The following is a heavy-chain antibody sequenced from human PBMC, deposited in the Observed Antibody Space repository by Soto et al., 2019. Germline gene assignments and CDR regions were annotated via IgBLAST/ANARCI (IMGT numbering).Heavy chain of an antibody. V-gene: IGHV3-23*01. Sequence: EVQLSESGGGLVQPGGSLRLSCAASGFTFRNYAMSWVRQAPGKGLEWVSTISGSGGETYSADSVKGRFTISRDNSKNTLYLQVYSLIAEYTALYYCAKGNPDYGDFDYWGQGTLVTVSS. CDR1: GFTFRNYA. J-gene: IGHJ4*02. D-gene: IGHD3-16*01. CDR3: AKGNPDYGDFDY. CDR2: ISGSGGET.